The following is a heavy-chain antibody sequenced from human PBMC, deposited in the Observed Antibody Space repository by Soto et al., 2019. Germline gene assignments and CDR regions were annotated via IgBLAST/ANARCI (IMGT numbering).Heavy chain of an antibody. CDR1: GGNFVGYD. CDR3: ARNKIAGLFDY. Sequence: PSETQRHPYAVFGGNFVGYDGPWIRQPPGTGLEWIGEINHSGSTNYNPSLKSRVTISVDTSKNQFSLKLTSVTAADTVLYYCARNKIAGLFDYWGQGTLGTGSS. J-gene: IGHJ4*01. CDR2: INHSGST. D-gene: IGHD2-21*01. V-gene: IGHV4-34*01.